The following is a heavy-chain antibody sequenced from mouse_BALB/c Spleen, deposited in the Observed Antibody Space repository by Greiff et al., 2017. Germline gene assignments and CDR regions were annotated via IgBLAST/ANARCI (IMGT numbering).Heavy chain of an antibody. CDR2: IYTSASYT. V-gene: IGHV1-69*02. D-gene: IGHD1-2*01. CDR1: GYTFTSYW. CDR3: TRALRPWYFDV. J-gene: IGHJ1*01. Sequence: VQLQQPGAELVRPGASVKLSCKTSGYTFTSYWINWVKQRPGQGLEWIGNIYTSASYTNYNQKFTDKATLAVDKSSSTAYMQLSSPTSEDSAVYYCTRALRPWYFDVWGEGTTVTVSS.